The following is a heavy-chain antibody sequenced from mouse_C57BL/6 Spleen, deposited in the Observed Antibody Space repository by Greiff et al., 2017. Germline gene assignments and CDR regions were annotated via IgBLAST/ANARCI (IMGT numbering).Heavy chain of an antibody. CDR2: IYPGSGNT. D-gene: IGHD2-5*01. Sequence: VQLQQSGPELVKPGASVKISCKASGYSFTSYYIHWVKQRPGQGLEWIGWIYPGSGNTKYTEKFKGKATLTADTSSSTAYMQLSSLTSEDSAVYYCARSSNYYAMDYWGQGTSVTVSS. V-gene: IGHV1-66*01. J-gene: IGHJ4*01. CDR1: GYSFTSYY. CDR3: ARSSNYYAMDY.